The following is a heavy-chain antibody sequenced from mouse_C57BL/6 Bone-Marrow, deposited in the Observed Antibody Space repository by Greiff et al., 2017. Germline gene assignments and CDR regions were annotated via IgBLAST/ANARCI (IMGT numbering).Heavy chain of an antibody. Sequence: QVQLKESGPELVKPGASVKISCKASGYAFSSSWMNWVKQRPGKGLEWIGRIYPGDGDTNYNGKFKGKATLTADKSSSTAYMQLSSLTSEDSAVYFCARWFLSDGNAMDYWGQGTSVTVSS. J-gene: IGHJ4*01. CDR1: GYAFSSSW. CDR3: ARWFLSDGNAMDY. D-gene: IGHD2-3*01. CDR2: IYPGDGDT. V-gene: IGHV1-82*01.